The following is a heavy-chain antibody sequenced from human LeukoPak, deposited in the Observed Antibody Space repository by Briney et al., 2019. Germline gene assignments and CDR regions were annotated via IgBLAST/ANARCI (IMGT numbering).Heavy chain of an antibody. Sequence: PSQTLSLTCAVYGGSFSGYYWSWIRQPPGKGLEWIGEINHSGSTNYNPSLKSRVTISVDTSKNQFSLKLSSVTAADTAVYYCAPPPSGWLQFLSVSWGQGTLVTVSS. CDR3: APPPSGWLQFLSVS. J-gene: IGHJ5*02. CDR2: INHSGST. V-gene: IGHV4-34*01. D-gene: IGHD3-3*01. CDR1: GGSFSGYY.